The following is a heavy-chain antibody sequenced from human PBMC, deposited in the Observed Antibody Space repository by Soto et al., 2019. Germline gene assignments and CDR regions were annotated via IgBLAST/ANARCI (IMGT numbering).Heavy chain of an antibody. CDR3: ARDKGDVRGVGFGS. Sequence: QVHLQESGPRLVKPSQTLSLTCSVSGDSIRSSYHYWGWVRQPPGKGLEWIGYIYKSGRTYYSPSPEGRPMVAGDTSKNQVPPKRTPGAAAGTALYYCARDKGDVRGVGFGSRGQGALGTRSP. CDR1: GDSIRSSYHY. CDR2: IYKSGRT. J-gene: IGHJ4*02. V-gene: IGHV4-31*03. D-gene: IGHD3-10*01.